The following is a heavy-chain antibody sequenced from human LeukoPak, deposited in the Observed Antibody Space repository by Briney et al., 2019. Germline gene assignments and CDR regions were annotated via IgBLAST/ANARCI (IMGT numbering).Heavy chain of an antibody. CDR2: IRLDGSNK. CDR3: AKEAVKPSDTSGWSEPFFDY. D-gene: IGHD6-19*01. CDR1: GFTFSSYS. Sequence: GGSLRLSCAASGFTFSSYSMNWVRQAPGKGLEWVAFIRLDGSNKYYIDSVKGRFTISRDNSKNTLYLQMNSLRAEDTAVYYCAKEAVKPSDTSGWSEPFFDYWGQGTLVTVSS. V-gene: IGHV3-30*02. J-gene: IGHJ4*02.